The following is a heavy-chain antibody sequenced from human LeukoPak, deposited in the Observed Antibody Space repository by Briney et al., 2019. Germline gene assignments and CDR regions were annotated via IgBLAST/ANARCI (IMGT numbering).Heavy chain of an antibody. CDR3: ARDGSSGYYYVYYFDY. V-gene: IGHV4-39*07. D-gene: IGHD3-22*01. Sequence: SETLSLTCTVSGGSISSYYWSWIRQPPGKGLEWIGSIYYSGSTYYNPSLKSRVTISVDTSKNQFSLKLSSVTAADTAVYYCARDGSSGYYYVYYFDYWGQGTLVTVSS. J-gene: IGHJ4*02. CDR2: IYYSGST. CDR1: GGSISSYY.